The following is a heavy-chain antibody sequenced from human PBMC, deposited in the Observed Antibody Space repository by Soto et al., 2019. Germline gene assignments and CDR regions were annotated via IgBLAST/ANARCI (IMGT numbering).Heavy chain of an antibody. CDR2: IYYSGST. CDR3: ARGSYDFWSSPLNWFDP. V-gene: IGHV4-31*11. CDR1: GGSFSGYY. J-gene: IGHJ5*02. Sequence: SESLSLTCAVYGGSFSGYYWSWIRQHPGKGLEWIGYIYYSGSTYYNPSLKSRVTISVDTSKNQFSLKLSSVTAADTAVYYCARGSYDFWSSPLNWFDPWGQGTLVTVSS. D-gene: IGHD3-3*01.